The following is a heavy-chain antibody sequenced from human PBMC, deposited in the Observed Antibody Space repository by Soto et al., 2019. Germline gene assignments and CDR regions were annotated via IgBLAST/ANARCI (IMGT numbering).Heavy chain of an antibody. CDR1: GFTFSSYA. Sequence: GGSLRLSCAASGFTFSSYAMHWVRQAPGKGLEWVAVISYDGSNKYYADSVKGRFTISRDNSKNTLYLQMNSLRAEDTAVYYCARGRGFGEHTPNDYWGQGTLVTVSS. CDR2: ISYDGSNK. J-gene: IGHJ4*02. CDR3: ARGRGFGEHTPNDY. V-gene: IGHV3-30-3*01. D-gene: IGHD3-10*01.